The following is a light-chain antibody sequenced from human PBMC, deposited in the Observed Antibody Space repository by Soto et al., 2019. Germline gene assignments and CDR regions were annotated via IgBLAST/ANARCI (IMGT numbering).Light chain of an antibody. Sequence: EIVMTQSPATLSVSPGERATLSGRPCQSVNVYLAWYQQRPGQAPRLLIFGASYRAAGIPARFSGSGSGTEFNLTISSLQSEDFAVYFCQQYDDWLRLTFGGGTKVDI. CDR3: QQYDDWLRLT. CDR2: GAS. V-gene: IGKV3D-15*01. J-gene: IGKJ4*01. CDR1: QSVNVY.